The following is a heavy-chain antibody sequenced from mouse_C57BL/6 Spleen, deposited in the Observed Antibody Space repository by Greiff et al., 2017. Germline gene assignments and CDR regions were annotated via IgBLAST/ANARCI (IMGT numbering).Heavy chain of an antibody. J-gene: IGHJ2*01. V-gene: IGHV3-6*01. CDR2: ISYDGSN. CDR1: GYSITSGYY. Sequence: EVKLQESGPGLVKPSQSLSLTCSVTGYSITSGYYWNWIRQFPGNKLEWMGYISYDGSNNYNPSLKNRISFTRDTSENQFFLKLNSVTTEDTATYDGARGDYYGSSGYWGPGTTVAVAS. D-gene: IGHD1-1*01. CDR3: ARGDYYGSSGY.